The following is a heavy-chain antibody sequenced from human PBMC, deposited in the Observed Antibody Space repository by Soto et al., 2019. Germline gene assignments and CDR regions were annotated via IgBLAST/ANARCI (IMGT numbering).Heavy chain of an antibody. Sequence: PSETLSLTCTVSGGSISSGGYYWSWIRQHPGKGLEWIGYIYYSGSTYYNPSLRSRVTISVDTSKNQFSLKLRSVTAADTSLYYSASGDIYDSGRYLNYRGQGALVTVTS. CDR3: ASGDIYDSGRYLNY. J-gene: IGHJ4*02. V-gene: IGHV4-31*03. CDR2: IYYSGST. D-gene: IGHD3-10*01. CDR1: GGSISSGGYY.